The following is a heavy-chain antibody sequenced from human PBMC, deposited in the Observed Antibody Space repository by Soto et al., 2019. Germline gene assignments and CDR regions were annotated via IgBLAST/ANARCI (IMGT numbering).Heavy chain of an antibody. CDR2: ISGSGGST. CDR1: GFTFSSYA. J-gene: IGHJ4*02. Sequence: GGSLRLSCAASGFTFSSYAMSWVRQAPGKGLEWVSAISGSGGSTYYADSVKGRFTISRDNSKNTLYLQMNSLRAEDTAVYYCAKDQDSGWYSLQYFDYWGQGTLVTVSS. D-gene: IGHD6-19*01. CDR3: AKDQDSGWYSLQYFDY. V-gene: IGHV3-23*01.